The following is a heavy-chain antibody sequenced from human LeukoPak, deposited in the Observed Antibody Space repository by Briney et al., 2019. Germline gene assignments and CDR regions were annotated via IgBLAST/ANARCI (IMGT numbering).Heavy chain of an antibody. CDR3: AKRYCSAGNCYFDY. V-gene: IGHV3-23*01. CDR1: GFTFSSYG. D-gene: IGHD2-15*01. Sequence: GGSLRLSCAASGFTFSSYGMSWVRQAPGKGLEWVSAISGSGATTYYADSVKARFTISRDNSKNTLYLQMNSLRAEDTAIFCCAKRYCSAGNCYFDYWGKGTLVTVSS. CDR2: ISGSGATT. J-gene: IGHJ4*02.